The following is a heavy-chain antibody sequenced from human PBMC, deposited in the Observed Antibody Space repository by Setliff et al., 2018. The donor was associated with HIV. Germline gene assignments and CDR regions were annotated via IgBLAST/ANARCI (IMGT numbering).Heavy chain of an antibody. CDR1: GGAITGYY. D-gene: IGHD3-10*01. CDR3: ARYFNYGSGRYYYYMDV. V-gene: IGHV4-4*09. J-gene: IGHJ6*03. Sequence: KPSETLSLTCNVSGGAITGYYWSWVRQAPGKALESIASIYSGGSAIYHPSLKSRVTISVDTSKNQFSLKLSSVTAADTAVYYCARYFNYGSGRYYYYMDVWGKGTTVTVSS. CDR2: IYSGGSA.